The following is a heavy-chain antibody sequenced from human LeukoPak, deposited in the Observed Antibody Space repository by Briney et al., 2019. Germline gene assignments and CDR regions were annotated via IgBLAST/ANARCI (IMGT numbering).Heavy chain of an antibody. CDR3: ARTLRLNLDY. CDR2: TYYRSRWIY. CDR1: GDSVSSSSSA. Sequence: SQTLSLTCVIFGDSVSSSSSAWSWIRQSPSRGLEWLGRTYYRSRWIYDYAESVKGGITINPDTSKNEFSLKLNSVTPEDTVMYYWARTLRLNLDYGARGTLVTVSS. V-gene: IGHV6-1*01. D-gene: IGHD3-3*01. J-gene: IGHJ4*02.